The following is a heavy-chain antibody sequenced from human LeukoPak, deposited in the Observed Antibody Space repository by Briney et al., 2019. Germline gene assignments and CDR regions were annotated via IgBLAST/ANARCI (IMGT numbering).Heavy chain of an antibody. CDR3: ASPKDSSGQALGY. J-gene: IGHJ4*02. CDR1: GGTFSSYA. D-gene: IGHD3-22*01. V-gene: IGHV1-69*05. CDR2: IIPIFGTA. Sequence: ASVKVSCKASGGTFSSYAISWVRQAPGQGLEWMGGIIPIFGTANYAQKFQGRVTITTDESTSTAYMELSSLRSEDTAVYYCASPKDSSGQALGYWGQGTLVTVSP.